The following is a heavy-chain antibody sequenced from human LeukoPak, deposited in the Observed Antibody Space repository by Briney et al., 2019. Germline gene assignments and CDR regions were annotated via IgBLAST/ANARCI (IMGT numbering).Heavy chain of an antibody. Sequence: SETLSLTCTVSGGSISSYYWSWIRQPAGKGLEWIGRIYTSGSTNYNPSLKSRVTMSVDTSKNQFSLKLSSVTAADTAVYYCASIRFDSSSWYLEGDAFDIWGQGTMVTVSS. V-gene: IGHV4-4*07. CDR3: ASIRFDSSSWYLEGDAFDI. D-gene: IGHD6-13*01. CDR1: GGSISSYY. J-gene: IGHJ3*02. CDR2: IYTSGST.